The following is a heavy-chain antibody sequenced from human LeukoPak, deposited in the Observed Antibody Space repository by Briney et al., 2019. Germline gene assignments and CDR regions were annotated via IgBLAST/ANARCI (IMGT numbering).Heavy chain of an antibody. D-gene: IGHD4-11*01. V-gene: IGHV3-23*05. Sequence: GGSLRLSCVASGFTFSDYTMNWVRQAPGKGLEWVSTFKTKYNQVYYAESVRGRFTISTDNSKKTVYLQMNSLRAEDTALYYCARSVPDYTRFDYWGQGALVTVST. CDR3: ARSVPDYTRFDY. CDR1: GFTFSDYT. J-gene: IGHJ4*02. CDR2: FKTKYNQV.